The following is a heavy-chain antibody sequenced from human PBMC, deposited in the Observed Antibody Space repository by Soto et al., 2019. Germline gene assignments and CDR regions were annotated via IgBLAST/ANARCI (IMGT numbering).Heavy chain of an antibody. CDR2: IDPSDSYT. V-gene: IGHV5-10-1*01. Sequence: GEALTISCKGSGYSFPSYWISWVREIPGKGLEWMGRIDPSDSYTNYSPSFQGHVTISADKSISTAYLQWSSLKASDTAMYYCARHDCSSTSCYTSWFDPWGQGTLVTVSS. D-gene: IGHD2-2*02. CDR1: GYSFPSYW. CDR3: ARHDCSSTSCYTSWFDP. J-gene: IGHJ5*02.